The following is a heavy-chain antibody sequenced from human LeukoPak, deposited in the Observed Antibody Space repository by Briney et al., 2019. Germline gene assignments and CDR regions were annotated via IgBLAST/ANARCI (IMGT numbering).Heavy chain of an antibody. Sequence: GGSLRLSCTASGFIFSKDAMTWVRQAPGKGLEWVSAISNSGDNTYYADSVKGRFTISRDNSKNTVYLQMSSLRAEDTAVYYCAKLWRIGVSQSIDHWGQGTLVTVSS. D-gene: IGHD3-3*01. CDR1: GFIFSKDA. J-gene: IGHJ4*02. CDR2: ISNSGDNT. V-gene: IGHV3-23*01. CDR3: AKLWRIGVSQSIDH.